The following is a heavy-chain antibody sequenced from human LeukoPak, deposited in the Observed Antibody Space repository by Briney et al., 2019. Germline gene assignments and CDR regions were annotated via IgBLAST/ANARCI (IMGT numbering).Heavy chain of an antibody. CDR1: GGSMSSGGYY. CDR3: ARALIAAAGPFDY. D-gene: IGHD6-13*01. Sequence: SQTLSLTCTVSGGSMSSGGYYWSWIRQPPGKALEWIGYIYHSGSTYYNPSLKSRVTISVDRSKNQFSLKLSSVTAADTAVYYCARALIAAAGPFDYWGQGTLVTVSS. CDR2: IYHSGST. J-gene: IGHJ4*02. V-gene: IGHV4-30-2*01.